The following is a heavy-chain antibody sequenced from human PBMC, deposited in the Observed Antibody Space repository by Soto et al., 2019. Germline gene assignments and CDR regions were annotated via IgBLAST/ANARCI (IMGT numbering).Heavy chain of an antibody. CDR3: AREGAAAGCLDY. CDR1: GASISGYY. Sequence: PSETLSLTCAVSGASISGYYWSWIRQPPGKGLEWIGYTYNSGSTNYNPSLKSRVTMTTDTSTGTAYMELRSLRSDDTAVYYCAREGAAAGCLDYWGQGTRVNVSS. D-gene: IGHD6-13*01. J-gene: IGHJ4*02. V-gene: IGHV4-4*08. CDR2: TYNSGST.